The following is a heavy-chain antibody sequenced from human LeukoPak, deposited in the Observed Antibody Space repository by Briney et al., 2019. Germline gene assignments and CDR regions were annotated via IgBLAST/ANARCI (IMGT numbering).Heavy chain of an antibody. CDR1: GFTLSSYT. V-gene: IGHV3-23*01. CDR2: IFGADKNTT. J-gene: IGHJ4*02. Sequence: GGSLRLSCAASGFTLSSYTMTWVRQAPGKGLEWVSIIFGADKNTTYYADSVKGRFTVSRDNSKNTLDLQMTDLRPEDTAIYYCAKRNTMVRGGPCFDYWGQGILVAVSS. CDR3: AKRNTMVRGGPCFDY. D-gene: IGHD3-10*01.